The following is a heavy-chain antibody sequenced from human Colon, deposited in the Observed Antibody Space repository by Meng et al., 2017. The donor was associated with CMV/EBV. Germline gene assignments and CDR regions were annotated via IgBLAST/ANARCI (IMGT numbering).Heavy chain of an antibody. CDR3: AKARGSSTSCSDH. CDR2: INWNSDRI. Sequence: SLKISCAAPGFTFDDYAMHWVRQAPGKGLEWVAGINWNSDRISYADSVRGRFTISRDNAKNSLYLQMNSLRPEDTALYYCAKARGSSTSCSDHWGQGTLVTVSS. J-gene: IGHJ4*02. CDR1: GFTFDDYA. V-gene: IGHV3-9*01. D-gene: IGHD2-2*01.